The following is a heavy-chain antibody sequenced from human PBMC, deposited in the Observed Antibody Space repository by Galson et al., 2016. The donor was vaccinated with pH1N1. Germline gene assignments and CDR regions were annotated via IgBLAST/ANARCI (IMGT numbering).Heavy chain of an antibody. Sequence: SLRLSCAASGFTFRTYAMHWVRQAPGKGLEYVSGINNIGSSKYYASSFKGRFTISRDNSKNTLYLQMGSLRAEGMAVYYCAREDYYDSSGFGYWGQGTLVTVSS. CDR1: GFTFRTYA. CDR2: INNIGSSK. CDR3: AREDYYDSSGFGY. D-gene: IGHD3-22*01. J-gene: IGHJ4*02. V-gene: IGHV3-64*01.